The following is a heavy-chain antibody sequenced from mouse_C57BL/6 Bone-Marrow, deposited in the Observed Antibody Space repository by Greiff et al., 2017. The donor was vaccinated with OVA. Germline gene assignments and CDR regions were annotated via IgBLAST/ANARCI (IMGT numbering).Heavy chain of an antibody. CDR3: AKGLYS. CDR1: GYTFTSYW. J-gene: IGHJ2*01. Sequence: QVQLQQPGAELVRPGTSVKLSCKASGYTFTSYWMHWVKQRPGQGLEWIGVIDPSDSYTNYNQKFKGKATLTVDTSSSTAYMQLSSLTSEDSAVYYCAKGLYSWGQGTTLTVSS. V-gene: IGHV1-59*01. CDR2: IDPSDSYT.